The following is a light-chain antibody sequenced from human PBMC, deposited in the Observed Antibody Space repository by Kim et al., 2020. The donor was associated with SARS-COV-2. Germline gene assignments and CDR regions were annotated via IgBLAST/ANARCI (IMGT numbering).Light chain of an antibody. V-gene: IGKV1-39*01. J-gene: IGKJ2*01. Sequence: SASVGDRVTITCRASQTISSYLNWYQQRPGEAQNLVIYAASSLQSGVPSRFSGSGSGTDFTLTISSLQPEDFATYYCQHSYSTPYTFGQGTKLEI. CDR1: QTISSY. CDR2: AAS. CDR3: QHSYSTPYT.